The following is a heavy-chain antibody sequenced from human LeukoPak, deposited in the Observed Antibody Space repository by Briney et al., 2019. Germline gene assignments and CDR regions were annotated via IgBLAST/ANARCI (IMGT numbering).Heavy chain of an antibody. CDR2: ISGSGGST. D-gene: IGHD3-3*01. Sequence: PGGSLRLSCAASGFTFSSYAMSWVRQAPGKGLEWVSAISGSGGSTYYADSVKGRFTISRDNSKNTLYLQMNSLRAEDTAVYYCAKDQSPYDFWSGYYFDYWGQGTLVTVSS. CDR1: GFTFSSYA. CDR3: AKDQSPYDFWSGYYFDY. J-gene: IGHJ4*02. V-gene: IGHV3-23*01.